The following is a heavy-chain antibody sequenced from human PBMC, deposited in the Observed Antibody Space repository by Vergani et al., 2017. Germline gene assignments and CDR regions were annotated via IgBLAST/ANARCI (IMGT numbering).Heavy chain of an antibody. V-gene: IGHV1-46*01. D-gene: IGHD3-3*01. J-gene: IGHJ6*02. Sequence: QVQLVQSGAEVKKPGASVKVSCKASGYTFTSYYMHWVRQAPGQGLEWMGIINPSGGSTSYAQKFQGRVTMTRDTSTSTVYMELSSLRSEDTAVYYCARAYYEFWSGYHTSDYYYYGMDVWGQGTTVTVSS. CDR2: INPSGGST. CDR3: ARAYYEFWSGYHTSDYYYYGMDV. CDR1: GYTFTSYY.